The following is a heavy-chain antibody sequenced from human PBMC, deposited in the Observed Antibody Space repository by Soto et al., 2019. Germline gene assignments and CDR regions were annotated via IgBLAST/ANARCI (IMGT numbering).Heavy chain of an antibody. Sequence: GGSLRLSCAASGFTFSSYSMNWVRQAPGKGLEWVSYISSSSSTIYYADSVKGRFTISRDNAKNSLYLQMNSLRAEDTAVYYCAREASRPWGSYDCDWGQGTLVTVSS. CDR3: AREASRPWGSYDCD. V-gene: IGHV3-48*01. D-gene: IGHD3-16*01. CDR1: GFTFSSYS. CDR2: ISSSSSTI. J-gene: IGHJ4*02.